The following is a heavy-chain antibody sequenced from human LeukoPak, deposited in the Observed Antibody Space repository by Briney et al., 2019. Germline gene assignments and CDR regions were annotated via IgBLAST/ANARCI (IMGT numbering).Heavy chain of an antibody. CDR3: ARGAPGY. V-gene: IGHV4-34*01. Sequence: PGGSLRLSCAASGFTFISYSIHWVRQSPGKGLEWIGQINDRGSTKYNPSLKSRVAISVDTSKNQFFLILNSVTAADTAVYYCARGAPGYWGQGTLVTVSS. CDR1: GFTFISYS. CDR2: INDRGST. J-gene: IGHJ4*02.